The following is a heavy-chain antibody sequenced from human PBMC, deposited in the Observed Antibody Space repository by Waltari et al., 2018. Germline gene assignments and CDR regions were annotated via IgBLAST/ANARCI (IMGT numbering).Heavy chain of an antibody. J-gene: IGHJ4*02. D-gene: IGHD3-22*01. Sequence: QLQLQESGPGLVKPSETLSLTCTVSGGSISSSSYYWGWIRQPPGKGLEWIGSIYYSGSTYYNPSLKSRVTISVDTSKNQFSLKLSSVTAADTAVYYCATQGLWYDSSGYYNFVYWGQGTLVTVSS. CDR2: IYYSGST. V-gene: IGHV4-39*01. CDR3: ATQGLWYDSSGYYNFVY. CDR1: GGSISSSSYY.